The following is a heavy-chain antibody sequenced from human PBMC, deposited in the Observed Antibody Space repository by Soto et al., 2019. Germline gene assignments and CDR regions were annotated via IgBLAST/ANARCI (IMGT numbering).Heavy chain of an antibody. CDR3: ARDTSGWSLNGLDV. V-gene: IGHV1-46*01. CDR1: GSAITRYY. CDR2: INPGGGSA. D-gene: IGHD6-19*01. Sequence: QVDLVQSGAEVKKPGASVTISCKAYGSAITRYYIHWVRQAPGRGLEWMGIINPGGGSASYAQKVQDRVTIDKDTSTGTVYMDLRSLRTEDTAVYYCARDTSGWSLNGLDVWGQGTTVNVSS. J-gene: IGHJ6*02.